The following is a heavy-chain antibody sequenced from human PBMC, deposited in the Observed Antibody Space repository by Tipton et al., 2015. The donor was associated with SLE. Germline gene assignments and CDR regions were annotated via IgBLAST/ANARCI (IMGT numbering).Heavy chain of an antibody. CDR1: GFTFSSYA. V-gene: IGHV3-30-3*01. Sequence: QLVQSGGGVVQPGRSLRPSCAASGFTFSSYAMHWVRQAPGKGLEWVAVISYDGSNKYYADSVKGRFTISRDNSKNTRYLQMNSLRAEDTSVYYCARDRGLPSSAFDIWGQGTMVTVSS. J-gene: IGHJ3*02. CDR3: ARDRGLPSSAFDI. CDR2: ISYDGSNK. D-gene: IGHD3/OR15-3a*01.